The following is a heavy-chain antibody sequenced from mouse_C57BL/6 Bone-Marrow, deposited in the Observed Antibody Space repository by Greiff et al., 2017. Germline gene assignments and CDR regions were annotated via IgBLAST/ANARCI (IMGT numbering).Heavy chain of an antibody. Sequence: QVQLQQPGAELVMPGASVKLSCKASGYTFTSYWMHWVKQRPGQGLEWIGEIDPSDSYTNYNQKFKGKSTLTVDKSSSTAYMQLSSLTSEDSAVYYCARRITTVGSHWYCDVWGTGTTVTVSS. J-gene: IGHJ1*03. CDR1: GYTFTSYW. CDR2: IDPSDSYT. CDR3: ARRITTVGSHWYCDV. D-gene: IGHD1-1*01. V-gene: IGHV1-69*01.